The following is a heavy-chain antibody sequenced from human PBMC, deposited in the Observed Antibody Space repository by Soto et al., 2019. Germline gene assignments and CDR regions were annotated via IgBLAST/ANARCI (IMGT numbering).Heavy chain of an antibody. CDR1: SGSVSNSNW. D-gene: IGHD4-17*01. V-gene: IGHV4-4*02. J-gene: IGHJ5*02. Sequence: TSETLSLTCVFSSGSVSNSNWWSWVRQPPGKGLEWIGEIYHTGTTNYNPSLKSRVTMSVDTSKNQFSLKLSSVTAADTAVYYCARERVYGGNRLNWFDPWGQGTLVTVSS. CDR3: ARERVYGGNRLNWFDP. CDR2: IYHTGTT.